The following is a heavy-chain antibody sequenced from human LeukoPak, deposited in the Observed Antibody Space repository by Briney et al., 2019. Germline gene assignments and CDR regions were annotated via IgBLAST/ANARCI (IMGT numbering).Heavy chain of an antibody. CDR1: GYTLTELS. D-gene: IGHD3-10*01. Sequence: ASVKVSCKVSGYTLTELSMHWVRQAPGKGLERMGGFDPEDGETIYAQKFQGRVTMTEDTSTDTAYMELSSLRSEDTAVYYCATGGFGELLFYYFDYWGQGTLVTVSS. V-gene: IGHV1-24*01. J-gene: IGHJ4*02. CDR2: FDPEDGET. CDR3: ATGGFGELLFYYFDY.